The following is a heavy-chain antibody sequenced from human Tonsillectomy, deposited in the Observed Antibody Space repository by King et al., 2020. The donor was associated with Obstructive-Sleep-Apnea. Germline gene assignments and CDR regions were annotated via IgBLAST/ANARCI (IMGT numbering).Heavy chain of an antibody. CDR2: IYHTGST. CDR1: GGTISSYY. V-gene: IGHV4-59*08. D-gene: IGHD4-17*01. CDR3: ARQSSIRRPFDI. J-gene: IGHJ3*02. Sequence: VQLQESGPGLVKPSETLSLNCTVSGGTISSYYWSWIRQPPGKGLEWIGYIYHTGSTNYNPSLKSRVTISVDTSKNQISLNLSSVTAADTPVYHCARQSSIRRPFDIWGQGTMVTVSS.